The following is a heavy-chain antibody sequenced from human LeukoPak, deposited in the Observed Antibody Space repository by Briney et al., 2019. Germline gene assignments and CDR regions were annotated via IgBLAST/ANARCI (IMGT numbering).Heavy chain of an antibody. CDR3: ARFDFWTGYLVY. Sequence: SETLSLTCTVSGGSISSHYWSWIPQPPGKGLEWIGYLFYSGSTNYNPSLKSRVTMSVDTTKNQFSLKLISVTAADTAVYYCARFDFWTGYLVYWGQGILVTVSS. CDR1: GGSISSHY. V-gene: IGHV4-59*11. J-gene: IGHJ4*02. CDR2: LFYSGST. D-gene: IGHD3/OR15-3a*01.